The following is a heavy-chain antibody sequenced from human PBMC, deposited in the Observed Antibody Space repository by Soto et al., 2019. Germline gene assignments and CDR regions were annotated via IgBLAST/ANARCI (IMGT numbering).Heavy chain of an antibody. CDR1: GYSFTSYW. Sequence: GESLKISCKGSGYSFTSYWISWVRQMPGKGLEWMGRIDPSDSYTNYSPSFQGHVTISADKSISTAYLQWSSLKASDTAIYYCARHQDPRRVYYYYGMDVWGQGTTVTVSS. CDR2: IDPSDSYT. V-gene: IGHV5-10-1*01. J-gene: IGHJ6*02. CDR3: ARHQDPRRVYYYYGMDV.